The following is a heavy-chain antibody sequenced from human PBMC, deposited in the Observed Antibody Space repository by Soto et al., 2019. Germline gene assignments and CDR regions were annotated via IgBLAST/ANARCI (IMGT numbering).Heavy chain of an antibody. Sequence: EVQLVESGGGLVKPGGSLRLSCAASGFTFSSYSMNWVRQAPGKGLEWVSSISSSSSYIYYADSLKGRFTISRDNAKNSLYLQMNSLRAEDTAVYYCARDLGYSGYDSGYFDYWGQGTLDTVSS. V-gene: IGHV3-21*01. CDR2: ISSSSSYI. CDR1: GFTFSSYS. D-gene: IGHD5-12*01. CDR3: ARDLGYSGYDSGYFDY. J-gene: IGHJ4*02.